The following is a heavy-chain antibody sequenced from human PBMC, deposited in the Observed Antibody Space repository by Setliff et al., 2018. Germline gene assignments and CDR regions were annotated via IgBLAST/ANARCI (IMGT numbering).Heavy chain of an antibody. CDR1: GDSISSRTYY. J-gene: IGHJ2*01. CDR3: ARAPPSVPYGDYGPRQYFDL. V-gene: IGHV4-61*09. D-gene: IGHD4-17*01. CDR2: IYTSWST. Sequence: PSETLSLTCTVSGDSISSRTYYWSWIRQPAGKGLEWIGHIYTSWSTNYNPSLKSRLTISVDTSKNQFSLNLSSVTAAGTAVYYCARAPPSVPYGDYGPRQYFDLWGRGSLVTVSS.